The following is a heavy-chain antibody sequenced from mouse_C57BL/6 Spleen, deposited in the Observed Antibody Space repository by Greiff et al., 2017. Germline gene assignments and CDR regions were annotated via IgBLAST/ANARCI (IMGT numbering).Heavy chain of an antibody. V-gene: IGHV1-64*01. CDR1: GYTFTSYW. J-gene: IGHJ4*01. CDR2: IHPTSGST. D-gene: IGHD2-3*01. Sequence: QVQLQQPGAELVKPGASVKLSCKASGYTFTSYWMHWVKQRPGQGLEWIGMIHPTSGSTNYNEKFKSKATLTVDKSSSTAYMQLSSLTSADSAVDYCARKGVYCFDAMDYWGQGTSVTVSS. CDR3: ARKGVYCFDAMDY.